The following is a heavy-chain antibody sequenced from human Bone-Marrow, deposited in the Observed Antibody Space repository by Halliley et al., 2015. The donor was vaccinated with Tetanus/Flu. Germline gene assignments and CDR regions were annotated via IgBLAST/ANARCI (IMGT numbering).Heavy chain of an antibody. CDR3: ATTDLPYDDAGSSPAY. J-gene: IGHJ4*01. Sequence: SIRSSGHFLYYAAPVKGRFTISRDNARNLLHLQMNSLTAEDTATYYCATTDLPYDDAGSSPAYWGRGTLVTVSS. D-gene: IGHD3-16*01. CDR2: IRSSGHFL. V-gene: IGHV3-21*01.